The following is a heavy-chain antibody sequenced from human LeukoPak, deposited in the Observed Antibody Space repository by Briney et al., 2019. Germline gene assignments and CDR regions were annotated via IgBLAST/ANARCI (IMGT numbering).Heavy chain of an antibody. D-gene: IGHD3-9*01. CDR3: ARGGNYDILTGYFWA. J-gene: IGHJ5*02. CDR1: GGSISSYY. V-gene: IGHV4-59*01. Sequence: SETLSLTCTVSGGSISSYYWSWIRQPPGKGLEWIGYIYYSGSTNYNPSLKSRVTISVDTSKYQFSLKLSSVTAADTAVYYCARGGNYDILTGYFWAWGQGTLVTVSS. CDR2: IYYSGST.